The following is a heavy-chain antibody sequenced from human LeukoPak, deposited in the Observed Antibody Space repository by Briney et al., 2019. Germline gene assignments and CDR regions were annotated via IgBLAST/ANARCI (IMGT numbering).Heavy chain of an antibody. CDR1: AYTFTNYH. CDR3: ARTTSFTASGYDY. J-gene: IGHJ4*02. Sequence: ASVTVSFKASAYTFTNYHINWVRQAPGQGLEWMGWMNPNNGDSGYAQKFQGRVTITRDTSISTSYMELRSLRSDDTAVYFCARTTSFTASGYDYWGQGTLVTVSS. V-gene: IGHV1-8*03. CDR2: MNPNNGDS. D-gene: IGHD6-25*01.